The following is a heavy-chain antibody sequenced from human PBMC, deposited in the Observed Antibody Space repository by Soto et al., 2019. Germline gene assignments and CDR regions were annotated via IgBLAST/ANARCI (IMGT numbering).Heavy chain of an antibody. J-gene: IGHJ4*02. CDR2: IWYDGSNK. CDR1: GFTFSSYG. Sequence: QVQLVESGGGVVQPGRSLRLSCAASGFTFSSYGMHWVRQAPGKGLEWVAVIWYDGSNKYYADSVKGRFTISRDNSKKTLYLQMNSLKAEDTAVYYCSRGINGDYGTFDYWGQGTLVTVSS. V-gene: IGHV3-33*01. CDR3: SRGINGDYGTFDY. D-gene: IGHD4-17*01.